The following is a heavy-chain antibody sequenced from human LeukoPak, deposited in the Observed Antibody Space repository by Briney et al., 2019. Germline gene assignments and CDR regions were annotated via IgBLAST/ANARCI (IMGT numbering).Heavy chain of an antibody. D-gene: IGHD1-26*01. CDR1: GFTFSSYS. CDR3: AKQVPSGTYYLLDF. V-gene: IGHV3-30*18. J-gene: IGHJ4*02. CDR2: ISYDGSNK. Sequence: PGGSLRLSCAASGFTFSSYSMNWVRQAPGKGLEWVAVISYDGSNKYYADSVKGRFTISRDNSKNTLYLQMNSLRAEDTAVYYCAKQVPSGTYYLLDFWGQGTLVTVSS.